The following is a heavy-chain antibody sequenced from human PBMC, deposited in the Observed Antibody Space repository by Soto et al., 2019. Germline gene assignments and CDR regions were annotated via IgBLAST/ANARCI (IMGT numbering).Heavy chain of an antibody. J-gene: IGHJ4*02. CDR3: ARGPGGNALFFAY. D-gene: IGHD2-15*01. Sequence: SETLSLTCAVSRGSISSDNWWTWVRQPPEKGLEWIGYIYYSGSTNYNPSLKSRVTVSVDTSKNQFSLKLSSVTAADTAVYYCARGPGGNALFFAYWGQGTLVTVSS. V-gene: IGHV4-4*02. CDR1: RGSISSDNW. CDR2: IYYSGST.